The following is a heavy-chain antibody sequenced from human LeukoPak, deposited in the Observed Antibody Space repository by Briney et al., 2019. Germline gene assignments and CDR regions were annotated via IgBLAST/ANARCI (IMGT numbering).Heavy chain of an antibody. CDR2: ISGSGGST. V-gene: IGHV3-23*01. CDR1: GFTFSSYG. Sequence: PGGSLRLSCAASGFTFSSYGMSWVRQAPGKGLEWVSAISGSGGSTYYADSVKGRFTISRDNAKNSLYLQMNSLRAEDTAVYYCARVIVFRGYMDVWGKGTTVTVSS. D-gene: IGHD1-26*01. CDR3: ARVIVFRGYMDV. J-gene: IGHJ6*03.